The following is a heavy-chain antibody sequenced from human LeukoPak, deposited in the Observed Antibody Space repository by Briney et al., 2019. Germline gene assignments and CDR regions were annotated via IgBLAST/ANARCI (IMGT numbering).Heavy chain of an antibody. CDR3: ARIPRPRYYYPFDY. CDR2: IYYSGST. V-gene: IGHV4-39*07. J-gene: IGHJ4*02. D-gene: IGHD3-10*01. CDR1: GGSISSSSYY. Sequence: KSSETLSLTCTVSGGSISSSSYYWGWIRQPPGKGLEWVGSIYYSGSTYYNPSLKSRVTISVDTSKNQFSLKLSSVTAADTAVYYCARIPRPRYYYPFDYWGQGTLVTVSS.